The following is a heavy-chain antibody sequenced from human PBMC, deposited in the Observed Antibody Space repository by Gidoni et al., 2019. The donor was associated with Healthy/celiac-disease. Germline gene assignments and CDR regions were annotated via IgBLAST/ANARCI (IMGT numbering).Heavy chain of an antibody. V-gene: IGHV3-23*01. CDR3: AKALSWASSGSGGFDY. CDR2: ISGSGGST. Sequence: EVQLLESGGGLVPPGGSLRLSCAASEFTFTTHAMSWVRQAPGKGLEWVSAISGSGGSTYYADSVKGRFTISRDNSKNTLYLQMNSLRAEDTAVYYCAKALSWASSGSGGFDYWGQGTLVTVSS. J-gene: IGHJ4*02. CDR1: EFTFTTHA. D-gene: IGHD1-26*01.